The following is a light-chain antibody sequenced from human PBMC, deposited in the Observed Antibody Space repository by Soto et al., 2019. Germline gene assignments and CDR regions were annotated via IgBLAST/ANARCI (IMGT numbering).Light chain of an antibody. Sequence: QSALTQPASVSGSPGQSLTISCTGTSSDVGGSNYVSWYQQHPGKAPQLIIYEVSNRPSGVSDRFSGSKSGNTASLTISGLQAEDEADYYCSSYTSSITLRYVFGAGTKVTVL. J-gene: IGLJ1*01. CDR3: SSYTSSITLRYV. CDR2: EVS. V-gene: IGLV2-14*01. CDR1: SSDVGGSNY.